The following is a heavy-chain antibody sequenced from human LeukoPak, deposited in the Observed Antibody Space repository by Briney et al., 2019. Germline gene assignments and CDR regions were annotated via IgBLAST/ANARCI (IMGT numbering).Heavy chain of an antibody. J-gene: IGHJ3*02. CDR1: GYTFTSYY. CDR2: INPSGGST. D-gene: IGHD3-16*01. V-gene: IGHV1-46*01. CDR3: ARVQGRISAWGAFDI. Sequence: ASVKVSCKASGYTFTSYYMHWVRQAPGQGLEWMGIINPSGGSTSYAQKFQGRVTMTRDTSTSTVYMELSSLRSEDTAVYYCARVQGRISAWGAFDIWGQGTEVTVSS.